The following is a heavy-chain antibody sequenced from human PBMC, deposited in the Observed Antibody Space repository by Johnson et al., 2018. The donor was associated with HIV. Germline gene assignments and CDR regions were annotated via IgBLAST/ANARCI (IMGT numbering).Heavy chain of an antibody. V-gene: IGHV3-9*01. CDR1: GFTFDDYA. Sequence: VQLVESGGGLVQPGRSLRLSCAASGFTFDDYAMHWVRQAPGKGLEWVSGISWNSGSIGYADSVKGRFTISRDNAKNSLYLQMNSLRAEDTAVYYCAKRGERGAFDIWGQGTMVTVSS. J-gene: IGHJ3*02. D-gene: IGHD3-10*01. CDR2: ISWNSGSI. CDR3: AKRGERGAFDI.